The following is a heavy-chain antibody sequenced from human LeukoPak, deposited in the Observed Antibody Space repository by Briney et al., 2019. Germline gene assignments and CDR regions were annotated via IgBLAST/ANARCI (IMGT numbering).Heavy chain of an antibody. CDR3: TRDYGDYYYYYMDV. Sequence: PGGSLRLSCAASGFTLSGSAMHWVRQASGKGLEWVGRIRSRANSYATAYAASVKGRFTISRDDSKNTAYLQMNSLKTEDTAVYYCTRDYGDYYYYYMDVWGKGTTVTVSS. J-gene: IGHJ6*03. D-gene: IGHD4-17*01. V-gene: IGHV3-73*01. CDR1: GFTLSGSA. CDR2: IRSRANSYAT.